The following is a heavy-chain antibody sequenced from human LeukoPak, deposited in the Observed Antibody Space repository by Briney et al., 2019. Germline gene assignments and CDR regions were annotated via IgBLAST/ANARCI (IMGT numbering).Heavy chain of an antibody. CDR3: ARVRPYSRSRGVLDY. Sequence: SETLSLTCAVDGGSFSGYYWSWIRQPPGKGLEWIGEINHSGSTNYNPSLKSRVTISVDTSKNQFSLKLSSVTAADTAVYYCARVRPYSRSRGVLDYWGQGTLVTVSS. J-gene: IGHJ4*02. D-gene: IGHD1-26*01. V-gene: IGHV4-34*01. CDR1: GGSFSGYY. CDR2: INHSGST.